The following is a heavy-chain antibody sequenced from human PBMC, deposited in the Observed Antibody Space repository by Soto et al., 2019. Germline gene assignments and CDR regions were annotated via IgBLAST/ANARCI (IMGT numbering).Heavy chain of an antibody. V-gene: IGHV4-59*01. CDR1: GGSISSYY. J-gene: IGHJ6*03. CDR3: ARMPDQSGYSTGDRQWYYYYYMDV. D-gene: IGHD5-12*01. CDR2: IYYSGST. Sequence: SETLSLTCTVSGGSISSYYWSWIRQPPGKGLEWIGYIYYSGSTNYNPSLKSRVTISVDTSKNQFSLKLSSVTAADTAVYYCARMPDQSGYSTGDRQWYYYYYMDVWGKGTTVTVSS.